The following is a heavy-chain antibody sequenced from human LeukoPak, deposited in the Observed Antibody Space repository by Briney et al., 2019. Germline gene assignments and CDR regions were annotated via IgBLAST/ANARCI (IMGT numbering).Heavy chain of an antibody. CDR2: IYYSGST. V-gene: IGHV4-59*08. J-gene: IGHJ4*02. Sequence: SETLSLTCTVSVGSISTYYWNWIRQPPGKGLEWIGYIYYSGSTKYNPSLKSRVSVSIDTSKNQFSLKLTSVTAADTAVYYWARRAGTTFDYWGQGILVTVSS. CDR3: ARRAGTTFDY. D-gene: IGHD3-10*01. CDR1: VGSISTYY.